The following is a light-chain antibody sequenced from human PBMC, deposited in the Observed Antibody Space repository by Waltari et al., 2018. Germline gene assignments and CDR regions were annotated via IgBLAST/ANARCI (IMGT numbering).Light chain of an antibody. CDR3: LQYDYWPWT. CDR1: QSLRST. CDR2: GTS. V-gene: IGKV3D-15*01. Sequence: EVVMTQSPVTLSLSPGESATLSCRASQSLRSTFAWFQQKPGPPPRLLIFGTSTRTTGVPARVRGSGSGTEFSLTISRLQPEDVATYYCLQYDYWPWTFGQGTRVEAK. J-gene: IGKJ1*01.